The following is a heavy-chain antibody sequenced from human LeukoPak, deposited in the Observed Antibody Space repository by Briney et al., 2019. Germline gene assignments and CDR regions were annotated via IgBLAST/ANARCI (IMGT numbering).Heavy chain of an antibody. J-gene: IGHJ4*02. CDR2: ISSSGSST. CDR1: GFTFSSYA. D-gene: IGHD4-17*01. Sequence: PGGSLRLSCAASGFTFSSYAMSWVRQAPGKGLEWVSAISSSGSSTYYADSVKGRFTISRDNSENTLYLQINSLRAEDTAVYYCAKGSYGDYDYWGQGTLVTVSS. CDR3: AKGSYGDYDY. V-gene: IGHV3-23*01.